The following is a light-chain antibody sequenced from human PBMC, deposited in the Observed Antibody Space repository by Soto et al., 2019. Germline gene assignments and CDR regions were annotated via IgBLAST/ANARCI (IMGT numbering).Light chain of an antibody. V-gene: IGKV1-39*01. CDR2: AAS. J-gene: IGKJ3*01. CDR3: QQSYRTPFT. Sequence: DSQMTQSPSSLSASVGDRVTITCRASQSISSYLNWYQQKPGKPPQLLIYAASSLQSGVPSRLSGSGSGTDFAATISSLQPDDFATYYCQQSYRTPFTFGPGTKVDL. CDR1: QSISSY.